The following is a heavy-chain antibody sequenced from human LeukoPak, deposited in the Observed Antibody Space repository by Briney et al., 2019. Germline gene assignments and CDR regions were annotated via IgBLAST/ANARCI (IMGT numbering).Heavy chain of an antibody. Sequence: PGGSLRLSCAASGFTFSSYEMNWVRQAPGKGLEWVSYISSSGSTIYYADSVKGRFTISRDNAKNSLCLQMNSLRAEDTAVYYCAELGITMIGSVWGKGTTVTISS. CDR1: GFTFSSYE. J-gene: IGHJ6*04. V-gene: IGHV3-48*03. CDR2: ISSSGSTI. CDR3: AELGITMIGSV. D-gene: IGHD3-10*02.